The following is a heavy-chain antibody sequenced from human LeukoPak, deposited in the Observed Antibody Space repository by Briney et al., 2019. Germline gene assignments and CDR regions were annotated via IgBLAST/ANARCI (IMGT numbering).Heavy chain of an antibody. CDR3: LTSKRGGGFDI. J-gene: IGHJ3*02. D-gene: IGHD3-10*01. Sequence: PGGSLRLSCAASGFTFSSYSMNWARQAPGKGLEWVGRIRDRGNRYTTEYAASVKGRFTIPRDDLKNSLYLQMNGLKTEDTAVYYCLTSKRGGGFDIWGQGTMVTVSS. V-gene: IGHV3-72*01. CDR1: GFTFSSYS. CDR2: IRDRGNRYTT.